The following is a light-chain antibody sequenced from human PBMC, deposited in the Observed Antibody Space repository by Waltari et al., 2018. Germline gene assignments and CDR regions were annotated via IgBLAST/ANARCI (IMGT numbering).Light chain of an antibody. CDR1: QRVGGT. V-gene: IGKV3-20*01. Sequence: EIVLTQSPGTLSLSRGERDTLSCRASQRVGGTLACYQQKPGQAARLRMYGASIRPPGTPDRFSGTGSGTDFSLTISRLEPEDFAVYDCQHYVRVPATFGQGTKVEIK. CDR2: GAS. J-gene: IGKJ1*01. CDR3: QHYVRVPAT.